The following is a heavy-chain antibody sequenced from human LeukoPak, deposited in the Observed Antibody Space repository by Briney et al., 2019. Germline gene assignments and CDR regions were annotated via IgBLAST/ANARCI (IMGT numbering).Heavy chain of an antibody. Sequence: ASVKVSCKASGGTFSSYAISWVRQAPGQGLEWMGGIIPIFGTANYAQKFHGRVTITADKSTSTAYMELSSLRSEDTAVYYCARDRVCSGGSCYSYFDYWGQGTLVTVSS. V-gene: IGHV1-69*06. CDR3: ARDRVCSGGSCYSYFDY. CDR2: IIPIFGTA. D-gene: IGHD2-15*01. J-gene: IGHJ4*02. CDR1: GGTFSSYA.